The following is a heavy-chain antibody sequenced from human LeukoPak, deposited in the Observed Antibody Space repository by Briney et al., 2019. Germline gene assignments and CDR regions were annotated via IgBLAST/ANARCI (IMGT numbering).Heavy chain of an antibody. D-gene: IGHD3-3*02. Sequence: GGSLRLSCVGSRFPPRKYAMSWVRQAPGKGLEWVSGISGSGGSKYYADSVRGRFTISRDNSKDTLFLQMSSLRADDTAKYYCAKEPEPFLEWHFDNWGQGTLVIGSS. V-gene: IGHV3-23*01. CDR3: AKEPEPFLEWHFDN. CDR2: ISGSGGSK. CDR1: RFPPRKYA. J-gene: IGHJ4*02.